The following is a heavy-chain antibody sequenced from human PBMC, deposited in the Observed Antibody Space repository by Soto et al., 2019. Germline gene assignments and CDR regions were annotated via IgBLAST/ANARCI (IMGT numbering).Heavy chain of an antibody. J-gene: IGHJ6*02. V-gene: IGHV5-51*01. CDR2: IYPGDSDT. CDR1: GYIFTSYW. D-gene: IGHD6-19*01. CDR3: ARSRRGAYSSGWYSPSGYYNYGIDV. Sequence: PGESLKISCKGSGYIFTSYWIGWVRQMPGKGLEWMGIIYPGDSDTRYSPSFQGQVTISSDKSISTAYLQWSSLKASDTTMYYCARSRRGAYSSGWYSPSGYYNYGIDVWGQGTKVTVSS.